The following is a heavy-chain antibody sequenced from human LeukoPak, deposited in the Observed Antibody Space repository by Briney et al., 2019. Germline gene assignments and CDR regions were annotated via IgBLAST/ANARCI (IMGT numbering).Heavy chain of an antibody. V-gene: IGHV3-21*01. CDR3: ARSRDRGTCEY. J-gene: IGHJ4*02. D-gene: IGHD3-10*01. CDR2: ISSSSSYI. CDR1: GFTFSSYS. Sequence: GGSLRLSCAASGFTFSSYSMNWVRQAPGKGLEWVSSISSSSSYIYYADSVKGRFAISRDNAKNSLYLQMNSLRAEDTAVYYCARSRDRGTCEYWGQGTLVTVSS.